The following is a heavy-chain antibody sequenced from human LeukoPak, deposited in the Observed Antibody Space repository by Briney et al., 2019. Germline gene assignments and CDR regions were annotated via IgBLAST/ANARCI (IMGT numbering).Heavy chain of an antibody. D-gene: IGHD6-13*01. CDR2: IHDGGSPI. CDR3: ARGGSSWFSY. V-gene: IGHV3-48*01. J-gene: IGHJ4*02. Sequence: GGSLRLSCAASGFTFSSYSMTWVRQAPGKGLEWISYIHDGGSPIYYADSVRGRFTVSRDNAKNSLYLQMNSLRAEDTALYYCARGGSSWFSYWGQGPLVTVSS. CDR1: GFTFSSYS.